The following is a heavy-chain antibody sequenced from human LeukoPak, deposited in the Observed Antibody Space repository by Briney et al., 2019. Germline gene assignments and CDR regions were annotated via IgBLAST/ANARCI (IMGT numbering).Heavy chain of an antibody. V-gene: IGHV4-34*01. CDR1: GGSFSGYY. J-gene: IGHJ3*02. CDR3: ARGADTYYDSTGGGAFDI. Sequence: SETLSLTCAVYGGSFSGYYWSWIRQPPGKGLEWIGEINHSGSTNYNPSLKSRVTTSVDTSKNQFSLKLSSVTAADTAVYYCARGADTYYDSTGGGAFDIWGQGTMVTVSS. D-gene: IGHD3-22*01. CDR2: INHSGST.